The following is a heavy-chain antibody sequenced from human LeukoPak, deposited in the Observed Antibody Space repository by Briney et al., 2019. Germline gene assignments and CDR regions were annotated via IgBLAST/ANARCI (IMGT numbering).Heavy chain of an antibody. CDR2: IYYSGIT. CDR3: ARGYSSGWRSYYYYGMDV. D-gene: IGHD6-19*01. CDR1: GGSISSYY. J-gene: IGHJ6*02. V-gene: IGHV4-59*01. Sequence: SETLSLTCIVSGGSISSYYWSWIRQPPGKGLEWIGYIYYSGITNYNPSLKSRVTTSVDTSKNQFSLKLSSVTAADTAVYYCARGYSSGWRSYYYYGMDVWGQGTTVTVSS.